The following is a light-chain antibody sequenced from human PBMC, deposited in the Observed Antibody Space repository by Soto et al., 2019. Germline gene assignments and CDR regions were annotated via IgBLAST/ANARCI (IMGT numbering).Light chain of an antibody. V-gene: IGLV2-14*01. CDR3: GSYTGSIYV. J-gene: IGLJ1*01. CDR2: EVS. CDR1: SSDVGGYKF. Sequence: QLVLTQPASVSGSPGQSITISCTGTSSDVGGYKFVSWYQQHPGKAPKLMIYEVSNRPSGVSSRFSGSKSGNTASLTISGLQAEDEADYYCGSYTGSIYVFGTGTKLTVL.